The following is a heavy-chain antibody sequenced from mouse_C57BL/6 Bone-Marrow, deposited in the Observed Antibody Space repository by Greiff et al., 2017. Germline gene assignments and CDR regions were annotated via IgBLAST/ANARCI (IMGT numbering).Heavy chain of an antibody. J-gene: IGHJ1*03. Sequence: VQLQQPGAELVKPGASVKMSCKASGYTFTSYWITWVKQRPGQGLEWIGDIYPGSSSTNYNEKFKSKATLTVDTSSSTAYMQLSSLTSEDSAVYYCARCFYWYFDVWGTGTTVTVSS. V-gene: IGHV1-55*01. CDR2: IYPGSSST. CDR3: ARCFYWYFDV. CDR1: GYTFTSYW.